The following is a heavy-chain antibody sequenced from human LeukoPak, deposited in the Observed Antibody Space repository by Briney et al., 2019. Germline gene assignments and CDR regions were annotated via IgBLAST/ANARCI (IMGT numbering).Heavy chain of an antibody. V-gene: IGHV1-69*05. Sequence: RASVKVSCKASGGTFSSYAISWVRQDPGQGLEWMGGIIPIFGTANYAQKFQGRVTITTDESTSTAYMELSSLRSEDTAVYYCAREVGHGDYWWFDPWGQGTLVTVSS. CDR3: AREVGHGDYWWFDP. CDR1: GGTFSSYA. D-gene: IGHD4-17*01. CDR2: IIPIFGTA. J-gene: IGHJ5*02.